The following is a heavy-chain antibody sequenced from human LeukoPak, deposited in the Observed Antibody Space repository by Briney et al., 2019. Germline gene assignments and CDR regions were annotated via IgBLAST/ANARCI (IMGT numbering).Heavy chain of an antibody. Sequence: SETLSLTCTVSGGSISSYYWSWIRQPPGKGLEWIGYIYYSGSTTYNPSLTSRVTISVDTSTNQFSLKLSSVTAADTAVYYCARGLLYWNYHYFDYWGQGTLVTVSS. CDR1: GGSISSYY. V-gene: IGHV4-59*01. D-gene: IGHD1-7*01. CDR3: ARGLLYWNYHYFDY. J-gene: IGHJ4*02. CDR2: IYYSGST.